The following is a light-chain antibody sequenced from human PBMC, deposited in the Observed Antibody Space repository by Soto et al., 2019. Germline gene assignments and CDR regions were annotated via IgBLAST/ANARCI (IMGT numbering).Light chain of an antibody. CDR1: QRVLYSSNNKNY. J-gene: IGKJ4*02. Sequence: DIATTQSTDSLSVSPVERATINCKSSQRVLYSSNNKNYLAWYQQKPGQPPKLLIYWASTRESGVPDRFSGSGSGTDFTLTISSLQAEDVAVYYCQQYYSTPLTFGGGTKVDI. CDR3: QQYYSTPLT. CDR2: WAS. V-gene: IGKV4-1*01.